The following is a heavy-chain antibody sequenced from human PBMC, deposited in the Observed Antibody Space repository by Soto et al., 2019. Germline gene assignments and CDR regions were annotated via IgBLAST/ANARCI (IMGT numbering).Heavy chain of an antibody. V-gene: IGHV4-61*08. D-gene: IGHD6-19*01. CDR2: LYYSGSS. CDR3: VGSPGGLGWFDP. CDR1: DDSISSGGYY. J-gene: IGHJ5*02. Sequence: SETLSLTCTVSDDSISSGGYYWSWIRQHPGKGLEWIGYLYYSGSSTYNPSLRSRVTISVDTPKNQISLKLNSVTAADTAVYFCVGSPGGLGWFDPWGLGILVTVSS.